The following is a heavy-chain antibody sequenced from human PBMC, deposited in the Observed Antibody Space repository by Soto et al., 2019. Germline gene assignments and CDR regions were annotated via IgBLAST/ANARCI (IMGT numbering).Heavy chain of an antibody. D-gene: IGHD2-21*02. CDR1: GFSLNTGGLG. CDR2: LYWDDDK. J-gene: IGHJ6*02. V-gene: IGHV2-5*02. Sequence: QITLKESGPTLVKPTQTLTLTCTFSGFSLNTGGLGVGWIRQPPGKALEWLALLYWDDDKRYSPSLKSRRSITKDTSNNQVVLTMTNMDPVDTATYYCTQRRCGGDCLRSYSSHYYYGMDVWGQGTTVTVSS. CDR3: TQRRCGGDCLRSYSSHYYYGMDV.